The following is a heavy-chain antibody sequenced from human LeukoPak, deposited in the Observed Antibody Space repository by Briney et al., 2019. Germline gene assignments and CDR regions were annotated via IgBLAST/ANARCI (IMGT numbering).Heavy chain of an antibody. Sequence: SETLSLTCTVSGGSISSYYWSWIRQPPGKGLEGIGYIYYSGSTNYNPSLKSRVTISVDTSKNQFSLKLSSVTAADTAVYYCARAGFYGFGELLFDYWGQGTLVTVSS. V-gene: IGHV4-59*01. J-gene: IGHJ4*02. CDR1: GGSISSYY. D-gene: IGHD3-10*01. CDR2: IYYSGST. CDR3: ARAGFYGFGELLFDY.